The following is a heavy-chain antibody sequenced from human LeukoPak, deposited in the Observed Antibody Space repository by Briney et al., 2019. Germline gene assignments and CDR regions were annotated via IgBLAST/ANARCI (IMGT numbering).Heavy chain of an antibody. CDR2: IYYIGST. J-gene: IGHJ4*02. CDR3: ARHVNSNGSPSDY. CDR1: GGSISSTRYY. Sequence: PSETLSLTCTVSGGSISSTRYYWGWIRQPPGKGLEWIGSIYYIGSTYYNPSLKSRVTISVDTSKNQFSLKLRSATAADTAVYYCARHVNSNGSPSDYWGQGTLVTVSS. V-gene: IGHV4-39*01. D-gene: IGHD1-26*01.